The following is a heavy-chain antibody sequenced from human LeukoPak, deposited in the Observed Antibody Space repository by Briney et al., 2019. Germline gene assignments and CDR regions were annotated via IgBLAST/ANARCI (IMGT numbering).Heavy chain of an antibody. D-gene: IGHD3-9*01. Sequence: SETLSLTCTVSGGPISSYYWSWIRQPPGKGLEWIGYIYYSGSTNYNPSLKSRVTISVDTSKNQFSLKLGSVTAADTAVYYCARTQDILTGYYSRSPMWYFDYWGQGTLVTVSS. CDR2: IYYSGST. J-gene: IGHJ4*02. CDR3: ARTQDILTGYYSRSPMWYFDY. CDR1: GGPISSYY. V-gene: IGHV4-59*01.